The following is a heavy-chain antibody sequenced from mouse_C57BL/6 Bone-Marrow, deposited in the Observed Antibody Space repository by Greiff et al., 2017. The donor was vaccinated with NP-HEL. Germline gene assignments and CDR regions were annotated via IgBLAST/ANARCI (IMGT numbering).Heavy chain of an antibody. CDR2: INPNNGGT. CDR3: ARDSGYAFDY. CDR1: GYTFTSYW. V-gene: IGHV1-53*01. J-gene: IGHJ2*01. D-gene: IGHD3-2*02. Sequence: QVQLQQSGTELVKPGASVKLSCTASGYTFTSYWMHWLKQRPGQGLEWIGNINPNNGGTNDNEKFKTKATLTVDKSSSTAYMQLSSLTSEDSAVYYCARDSGYAFDYWGQGTTLTVSS.